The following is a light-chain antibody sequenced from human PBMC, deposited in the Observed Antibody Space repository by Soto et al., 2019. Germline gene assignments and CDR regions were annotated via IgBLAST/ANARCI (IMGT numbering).Light chain of an antibody. CDR1: QTIINW. V-gene: IGKV1-5*03. J-gene: IGKJ1*01. CDR2: KAS. CDR3: QQYHTYWWT. Sequence: DIQMTQSPSTLSASVGDRVTINCRASQTIINWLAWYQQKPGKAPKLLIYKASSLESEVPSRFSGSGSETEFTLTINSLQPDDSATYYCQQYHTYWWTFGQGTKVDIK.